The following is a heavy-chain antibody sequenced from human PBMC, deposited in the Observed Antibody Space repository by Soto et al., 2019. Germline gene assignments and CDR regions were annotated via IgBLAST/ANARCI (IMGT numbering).Heavy chain of an antibody. CDR3: ARASIAVAACDY. CDR2: INHSGST. J-gene: IGHJ4*02. D-gene: IGHD6-19*01. CDR1: GGSFSGYY. V-gene: IGHV4-34*01. Sequence: PSETLSLTCAVYGGSFSGYYWSWIRQPPGKGLEWIGEINHSGSTNYNPSLKSRVTISVDTSKNQFSLKLSSVTAADTAVYYCARASIAVAACDYWGQGTLVTVSS.